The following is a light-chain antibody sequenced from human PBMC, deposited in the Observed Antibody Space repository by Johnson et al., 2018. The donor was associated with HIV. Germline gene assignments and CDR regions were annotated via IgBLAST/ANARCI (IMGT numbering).Light chain of an antibody. V-gene: IGLV1-51*02. CDR3: GTWDSSLSAHYV. Sequence: HSVLTQPPSVSAAPGQKVTISCSGSSSNIGNNYVSWYQQLPGTAPKLLIYENNKRPSGIPDRFSGSKSGTSATLAITGLQTGDDADYYCGTWDSSLSAHYVFGTGTKVTVL. J-gene: IGLJ1*01. CDR1: SSNIGNNY. CDR2: ENN.